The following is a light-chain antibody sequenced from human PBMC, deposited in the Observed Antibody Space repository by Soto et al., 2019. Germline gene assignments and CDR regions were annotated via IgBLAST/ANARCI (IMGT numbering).Light chain of an antibody. CDR2: LNSDGRH. CDR1: SRHSSYA. CDR3: QTWGTGILV. Sequence: QLVLTQSPSASASLGASVKLTCTLSSRHSSYAIAWHQQQPEKGPRYLMKLNSDGRHTKGDGIPDRFSGFSSGTERYLTISSLQSEDEADYYCQTWGTGILVFGGGTKVTVL. J-gene: IGLJ2*01. V-gene: IGLV4-69*01.